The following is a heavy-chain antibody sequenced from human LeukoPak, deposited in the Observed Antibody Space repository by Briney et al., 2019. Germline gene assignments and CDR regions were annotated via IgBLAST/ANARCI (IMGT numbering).Heavy chain of an antibody. Sequence: ASVKVSCKASGYTFTNYGISWVRQAPGQGLEWMGWISGYNGNTNYAQKLQGRVTMTTDTSTSTAYMELRSLRSDDTAVYYCARVPQGSSWPYYFDYWGQGTLVTVSS. CDR2: ISGYNGNT. J-gene: IGHJ4*02. D-gene: IGHD6-13*01. CDR1: GYTFTNYG. CDR3: ARVPQGSSWPYYFDY. V-gene: IGHV1-18*01.